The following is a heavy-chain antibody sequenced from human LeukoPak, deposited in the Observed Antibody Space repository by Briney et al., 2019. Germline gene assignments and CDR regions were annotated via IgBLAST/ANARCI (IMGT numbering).Heavy chain of an antibody. Sequence: GRSLRLSCEASGFTFSTYWMIWVRQAPGKGLEWVANINQDGSKKYYVDSIKGRFTISRDNAKNSLYLQVISLRAEDTALYYCARVFSGWYGNYMDVWGKGTTVTVSS. CDR3: ARVFSGWYGNYMDV. CDR2: INQDGSKK. J-gene: IGHJ6*03. V-gene: IGHV3-7*01. D-gene: IGHD6-19*01. CDR1: GFTFSTYW.